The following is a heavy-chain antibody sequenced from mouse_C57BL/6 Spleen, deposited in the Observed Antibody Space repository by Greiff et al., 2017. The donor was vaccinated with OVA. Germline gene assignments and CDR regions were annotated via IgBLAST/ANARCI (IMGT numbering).Heavy chain of an antibody. Sequence: DVKLVESGPGLVKPSQSLSLTCSVTGYSITSGYYWNWIRQFPGNKLEWMGYISYDGSNNYNPSLKNRISITRDTSKNQFFLKLNSVTTEDTATYYCARDNYGSSYVLDYWGQGTTLTVSS. J-gene: IGHJ2*01. CDR1: GYSITSGYY. D-gene: IGHD1-1*01. CDR3: ARDNYGSSYVLDY. V-gene: IGHV3-6*01. CDR2: ISYDGSN.